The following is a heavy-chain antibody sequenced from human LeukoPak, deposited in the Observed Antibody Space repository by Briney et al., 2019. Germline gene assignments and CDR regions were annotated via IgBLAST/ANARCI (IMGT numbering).Heavy chain of an antibody. CDR1: GYTFTSYA. CDR3: ARDLHYFSGRRQPLY. V-gene: IGHV1-18*01. CDR2: INPNSGGT. J-gene: IGHJ4*02. Sequence: ASVKVSCKASGYTFTSYAMNWVRQAPGQGLEWMGWINPNSGGTNYAQKLQGRVTMTTDTSTSTAYMELRSLRSDDTAVYYCARDLHYFSGRRQPLYWGQGTLVTVSS. D-gene: IGHD3-3*01.